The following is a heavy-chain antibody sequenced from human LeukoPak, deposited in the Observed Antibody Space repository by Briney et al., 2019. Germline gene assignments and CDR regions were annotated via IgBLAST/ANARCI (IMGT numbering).Heavy chain of an antibody. J-gene: IGHJ4*02. D-gene: IGHD2-15*01. V-gene: IGHV4-59*08. CDR3: ARLLSGFLLY. CDR2: ISHTGST. CDR1: GGSIGSFY. Sequence: SETLSLTCTVSGGSIGSFYWSWIRQPPGKGLEWIGYISHTGSTNYNPSLKSRVTMSVDTSKNQFSLKLSSVTAADTAVYYCARLLSGFLLYWGQGTLVTVSS.